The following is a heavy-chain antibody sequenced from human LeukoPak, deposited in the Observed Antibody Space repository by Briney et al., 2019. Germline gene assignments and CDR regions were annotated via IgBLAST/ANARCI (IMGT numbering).Heavy chain of an antibody. CDR1: GGSFTGYY. Sequence: SETLSLTCGVHGGSFTGYYWSWIRQPPGKGLEWIGEINHSGHTNYNYNPSLKSRFTISVDKSKNQFSLNLNSVTAADTAVYYCVRELQMERSAFDIWGQGTMVTVSS. V-gene: IGHV4-34*01. D-gene: IGHD1-1*01. CDR3: VRELQMERSAFDI. J-gene: IGHJ3*02. CDR2: INHSGHTNY.